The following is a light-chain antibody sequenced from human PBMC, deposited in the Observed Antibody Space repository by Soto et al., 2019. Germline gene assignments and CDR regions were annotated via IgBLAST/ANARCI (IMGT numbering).Light chain of an antibody. CDR3: CSYAGSYILV. Sequence: HSALTQPRSVSGSPGQSVTISCTGTSSDVGRYNYVSWYQHHPGKAPKLMIYGVNERPSGVPDRFSGSKSGNTASLTISGLQAEDEADYHCCSYAGSYILVFGGGTKLTVL. CDR1: SSDVGRYNY. V-gene: IGLV2-11*01. J-gene: IGLJ3*02. CDR2: GVN.